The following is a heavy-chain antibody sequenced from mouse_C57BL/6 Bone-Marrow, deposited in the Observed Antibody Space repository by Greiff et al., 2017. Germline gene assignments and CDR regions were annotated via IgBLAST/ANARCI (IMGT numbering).Heavy chain of an antibody. J-gene: IGHJ1*03. Sequence: QVQLKESGPELVKPGASVKLSCKASGYTFTSYDINWVKQRPGQGLEWIGWIYPRDGSTKYNEKLKGKATLTVDTSSSTAYMELHSLTSEDSAVYFCARLEFDGSSGYWYFDVWGTGTTVTVSS. CDR2: IYPRDGST. V-gene: IGHV1-85*01. CDR3: ARLEFDGSSGYWYFDV. CDR1: GYTFTSYD. D-gene: IGHD1-1*01.